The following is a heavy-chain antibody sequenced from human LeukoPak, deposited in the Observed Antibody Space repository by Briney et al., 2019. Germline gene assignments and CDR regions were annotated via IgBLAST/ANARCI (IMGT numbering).Heavy chain of an antibody. CDR2: IASDGSHT. CDR1: GFTFSTYF. D-gene: IGHD2-21*01. Sequence: PGGSLRLSCAASGFTFSTYFMHWDRQAPGKGLEWVADIASDGSHTFYVESVKGRFTISRDNSKNKLYLQMNSLKAEDTAVYFCARERQDTILHSGAFDIWGQGTMVTVSS. CDR3: ARERQDTILHSGAFDI. V-gene: IGHV3-30-3*01. J-gene: IGHJ3*02.